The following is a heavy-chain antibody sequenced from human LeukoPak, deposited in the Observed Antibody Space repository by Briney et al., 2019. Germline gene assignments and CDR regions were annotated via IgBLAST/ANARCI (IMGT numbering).Heavy chain of an antibody. Sequence: ASVKVSCKASGYTFTSYGISWVRQAPGQGLEWMGCINPNSGGTKYAQKFQGGVTLTRDTSISTAYMELSRLRSEDTAVYYCARGETVYGGAIVYWGQGTLVTVSS. J-gene: IGHJ4*02. CDR1: GYTFTSYG. CDR3: ARGETVYGGAIVY. V-gene: IGHV1-2*02. CDR2: INPNSGGT. D-gene: IGHD3-16*02.